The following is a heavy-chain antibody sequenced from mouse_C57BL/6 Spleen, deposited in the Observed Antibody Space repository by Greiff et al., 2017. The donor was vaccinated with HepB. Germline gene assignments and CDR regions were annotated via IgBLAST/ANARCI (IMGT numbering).Heavy chain of an antibody. J-gene: IGHJ3*01. D-gene: IGHD2-4*01. CDR1: EYEFPSHD. CDR3: ARNDYDGAWFAY. Sequence: EVQRVESGGGLVQPGESLKLSCESNEYEFPSHDMSWVRKTPEKRLKLVAAINSDGGSTYYPDTMERRFIISRDNTKKTLYLHMSSLRSEDTALYYCARNDYDGAWFAYWGQGTLVTVSA. CDR2: INSDGGST. V-gene: IGHV5-2*01.